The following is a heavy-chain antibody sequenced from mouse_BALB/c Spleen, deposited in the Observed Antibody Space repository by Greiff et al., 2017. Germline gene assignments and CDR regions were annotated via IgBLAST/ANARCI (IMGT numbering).Heavy chain of an antibody. CDR3: ARDSSGYAMDY. D-gene: IGHD3-1*01. CDR1: GYSITSGYY. CDR2: ISYDGSN. Sequence: EVHLVESGPGLVKPSQSLSLTCSVTGYSITSGYYWNWIRQFPGNKLEWMGYISYDGSNNYNPSLKNRISITRDTSKNQFFLKLNSVTTEDTATYYCARDSSGYAMDYWGQGTSVTVAS. V-gene: IGHV3-6*02. J-gene: IGHJ4*01.